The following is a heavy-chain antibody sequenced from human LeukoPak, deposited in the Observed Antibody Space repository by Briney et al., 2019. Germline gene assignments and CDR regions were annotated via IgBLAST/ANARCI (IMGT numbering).Heavy chain of an antibody. CDR3: AKSGRGAVAGDAFDI. CDR1: GFTFSSYA. Sequence: PGGSLRLSCAASGFTFSSYAMSWVRQAPGKGLEWVSAISGSGGSTYYADSVKGLFTISRDNSKNTLYLQMNSLRAEDTAVYYCAKSGRGAVAGDAFDIWGQGTMVTVSS. CDR2: ISGSGGST. D-gene: IGHD6-19*01. V-gene: IGHV3-23*01. J-gene: IGHJ3*02.